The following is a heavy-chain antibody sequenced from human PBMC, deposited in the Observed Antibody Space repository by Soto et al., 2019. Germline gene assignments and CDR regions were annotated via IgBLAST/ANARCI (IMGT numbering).Heavy chain of an antibody. CDR2: VSYSGST. V-gene: IGHV4-59*03. CDR3: AHRPSGWYLFDY. Sequence: SETLSLTCSLSGGAIGGYYWSWIRQPPGKALEWIGYVSYSGSTDYHPSLKSRVSISIDTSKNQFSLKMISVTAADTATYYYAHRPSGWYLFDYWGQGTLVTVSS. J-gene: IGHJ4*02. D-gene: IGHD6-19*01. CDR1: GGAIGGYY.